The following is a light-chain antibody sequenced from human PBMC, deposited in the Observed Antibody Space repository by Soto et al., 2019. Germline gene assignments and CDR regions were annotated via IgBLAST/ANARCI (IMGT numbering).Light chain of an antibody. V-gene: IGLV4-69*01. J-gene: IGLJ7*01. CDR2: LNSDGSH. Sequence: QLVLTQSPSASASLGASVKLTCTVSSGYSSYAIAWHQQQPEKGPRYLMKLNSDGSHSKGDGIPDRFSGSSSGAERYLTISSLQSEDEADYYCQTWGTGIAVFGGVTQLTVL. CDR1: SGYSSYA. CDR3: QTWGTGIAV.